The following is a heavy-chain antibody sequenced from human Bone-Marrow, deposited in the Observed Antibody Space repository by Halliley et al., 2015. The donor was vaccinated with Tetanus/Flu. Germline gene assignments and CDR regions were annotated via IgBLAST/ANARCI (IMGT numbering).Heavy chain of an antibody. D-gene: IGHD6-25*01. CDR2: ISTYNGKT. V-gene: IGHV1-18*01. CDR1: GYTFKNYA. Sequence: QLVQSGAEVKKPGASVKVSCRASGYTFKNYAISWVRQAPGQGLEWMGWISTYNGKTKSAQNLQGRLTMTTDTSTSTAYMELRSLRSDDPAVYFCARDSIHYSDTSGSHRGWFAPWGQGTPVTVSS. J-gene: IGHJ5*02. CDR3: ARDSIHYSDTSGSHRGWFAP.